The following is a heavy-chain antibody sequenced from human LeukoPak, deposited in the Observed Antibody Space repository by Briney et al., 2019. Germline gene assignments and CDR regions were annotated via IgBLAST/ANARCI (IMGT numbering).Heavy chain of an antibody. CDR2: IFHIGST. CDR3: ARDHSSSSEDY. V-gene: IGHV4-38-2*02. Sequence: PSEPQSLTCTVWGYSISCGYYWAWLRQPPGKGLEWIGSIFHIGSTYHNPSLKSRVSISVDTSKNQFSLKLNSVTAADTAVYYCARDHSSSSEDYWGQGTLVTVSS. CDR1: GYSISCGYY. D-gene: IGHD6-13*01. J-gene: IGHJ4*02.